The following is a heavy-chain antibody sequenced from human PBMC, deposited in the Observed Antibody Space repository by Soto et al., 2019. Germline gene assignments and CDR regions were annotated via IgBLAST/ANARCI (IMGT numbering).Heavy chain of an antibody. Sequence: PGVSLRLSCAASGFTFSGYSMNWVRQAPGKGLEWVSSISSSSSYIYYADSVKGRFTISRDNAKNSLYLQMNSLRAEDTAVYYCARDXGYNYVRLAYYYYGMDVWGQGTTVTVSS. CDR2: ISSSSSYI. J-gene: IGHJ6*02. V-gene: IGHV3-21*01. CDR3: ARDXGYNYVRLAYYYYGMDV. D-gene: IGHD5-12*01. CDR1: GFTFSGYS.